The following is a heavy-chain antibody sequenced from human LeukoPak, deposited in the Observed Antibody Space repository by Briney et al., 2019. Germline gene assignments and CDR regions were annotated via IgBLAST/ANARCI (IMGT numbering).Heavy chain of an antibody. D-gene: IGHD1-26*01. Sequence: PGGSLRLSCAASGFTFSSYAMHWVRQAPGKGLEWVAVISYDGSNKYYADSVKGRFTISRDNSKNTLYLQMNSLRAEDTAVYYCAREAYSGSYYRYWGQGTLVTVSS. CDR2: ISYDGSNK. CDR3: AREAYSGSYYRY. V-gene: IGHV3-30-3*01. CDR1: GFTFSSYA. J-gene: IGHJ4*02.